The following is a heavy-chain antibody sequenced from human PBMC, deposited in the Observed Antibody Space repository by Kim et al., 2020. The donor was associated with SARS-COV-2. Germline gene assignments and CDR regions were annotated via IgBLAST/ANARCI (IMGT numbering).Heavy chain of an antibody. CDR1: GGSIRNNYYY. CDR3: VRDGSPMVPPNGMDG. V-gene: IGHV4-31*03. D-gene: IGHD3-10*01. J-gene: IGHJ6*04. Sequence: SETLSLTCTVSGGSIRNNYYYWSWIRQHPGKGLEWIGYIYYSGTTYYNPSLKSRVIVSLDTSKNQFSLNLISVTAADTAVYYCVRDGSPMVPPNGMDGWGEGTTVTVSS. CDR2: IYYSGTT.